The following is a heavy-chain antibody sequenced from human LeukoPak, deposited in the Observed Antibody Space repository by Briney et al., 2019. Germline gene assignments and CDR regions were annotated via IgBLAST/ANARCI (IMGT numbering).Heavy chain of an antibody. CDR2: IWYDGSHQ. CDR3: ARSANDYGGYFDS. V-gene: IGHV3-33*01. CDR1: GFTFSSYG. D-gene: IGHD4-17*01. Sequence: GGSLRLSCAASGFTFSSYGMHWVRQAPGKGLEWLAVIWYDGSHQYYADSVKGRFNISRDNSRDTVYLQMNSLRVEDTAVYHCARSANDYGGYFDSWGQGSLVTVSS. J-gene: IGHJ4*02.